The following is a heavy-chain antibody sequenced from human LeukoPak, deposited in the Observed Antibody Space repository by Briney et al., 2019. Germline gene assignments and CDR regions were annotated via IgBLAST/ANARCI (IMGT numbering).Heavy chain of an antibody. Sequence: PSETLSLTCAISGGSISSSNWWTWVRQPPGKGLEWVGEIYLRGNTNYNPSLESRVTISADKSKNQVSLKLTSVTAADTAVYYCARLSVIVGAALEYYYYYMDVWGQGTTVTVSS. J-gene: IGHJ6*03. CDR1: GGSISSSNW. V-gene: IGHV4-4*02. CDR2: IYLRGNT. D-gene: IGHD1-26*01. CDR3: ARLSVIVGAALEYYYYYMDV.